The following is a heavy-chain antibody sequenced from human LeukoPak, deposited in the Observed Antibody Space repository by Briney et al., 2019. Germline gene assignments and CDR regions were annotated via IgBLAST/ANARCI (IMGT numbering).Heavy chain of an antibody. CDR3: AKSRSGSANWALQIFDN. J-gene: IGHJ4*02. CDR1: GFTFDNYG. D-gene: IGHD1-1*01. CDR2: IRSDGGIK. V-gene: IGHV3-30*02. Sequence: GGSLRLSCAASGFTFDNYGMHWVRQAPGKGLEWVAFIRSDGGIKYYADSVKGRFTISRDNSNNSLFVQMNSLRAEDTAVYFCAKSRSGSANWALQIFDNWGQGTLVTVSS.